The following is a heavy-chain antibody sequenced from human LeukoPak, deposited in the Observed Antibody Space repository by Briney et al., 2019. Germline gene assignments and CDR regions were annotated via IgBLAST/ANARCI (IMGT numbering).Heavy chain of an antibody. D-gene: IGHD6-13*01. CDR2: IYYSGRT. CDR3: ASIADRSTNLDY. CDR1: GGSISSSSYY. Sequence: SETLSLTCSVSGGSISSSSYYWGWIRQPPGKGLEWIGSIYYSGRTYYKPSLKSRATISVDTSKNQFSLKLRSVTAEDTAVYYCASIADRSTNLDYWGQGTLVTVSS. J-gene: IGHJ4*02. V-gene: IGHV4-39*01.